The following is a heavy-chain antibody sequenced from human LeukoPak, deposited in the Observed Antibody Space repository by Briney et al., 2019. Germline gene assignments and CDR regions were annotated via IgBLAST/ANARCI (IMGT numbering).Heavy chain of an antibody. CDR1: GFTFSSYA. J-gene: IGHJ4*02. Sequence: GGSLRLSCAASGFTFSSYAMSWVRQAPGKGLEWVSAMSLSGGSTYYADSVKGRFTISRDNSKNTLYLQMNSLRAEDTAVYYCAKEVGDCTNGVCYFTPDYWGQGTLVTVSS. CDR2: MSLSGGST. D-gene: IGHD2-8*01. CDR3: AKEVGDCTNGVCYFTPDY. V-gene: IGHV3-23*01.